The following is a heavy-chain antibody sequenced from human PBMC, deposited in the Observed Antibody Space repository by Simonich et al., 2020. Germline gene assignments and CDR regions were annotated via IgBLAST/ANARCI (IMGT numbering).Heavy chain of an antibody. Sequence: GGGLVQPGGSLRLSCAASGFTFSSYAMSWVRQAPGKGLAWVSAISGSGGSTYYADSVKGRFTISRANSKNTLYLQMNSLRAEDTAVYYCAKDLGERITMIVVVIDAFDIWGQGTMVTVSS. D-gene: IGHD3-22*01. CDR3: AKDLGERITMIVVVIDAFDI. V-gene: IGHV3-23*01. CDR1: GFTFSSYA. J-gene: IGHJ3*02. CDR2: ISGSGGST.